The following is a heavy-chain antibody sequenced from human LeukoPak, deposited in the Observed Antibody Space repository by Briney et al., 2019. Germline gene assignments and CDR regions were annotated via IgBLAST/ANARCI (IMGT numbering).Heavy chain of an antibody. D-gene: IGHD3-10*01. Sequence: SETLSLTCAVYGGSFSGDYWSWIRQPPGKGLEWVGEINHSGSTNYNPSLKSRVTIAVDTSKNQFSLELRSVAAADTPVYYCARGRTTYGSGSYYKAYRHNWFDPWGQGTLVTVPS. V-gene: IGHV4-34*01. J-gene: IGHJ5*02. CDR2: INHSGST. CDR3: ARGRTTYGSGSYYKAYRHNWFDP. CDR1: GGSFSGDY.